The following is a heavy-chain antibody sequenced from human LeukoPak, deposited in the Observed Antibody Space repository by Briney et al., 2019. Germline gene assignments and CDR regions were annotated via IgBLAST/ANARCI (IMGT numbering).Heavy chain of an antibody. V-gene: IGHV3-30*18. D-gene: IGHD3-22*01. Sequence: GRSLRLSCAASGFTFSSYGMHWGPQGPGKGLEWVSVISYDRSNKYYADSVRGRFTIPRDNSKNTLYLQMNSLRAEDTAVYYCAKASYYDSSGYSPGYYWGQGTLVTVSS. CDR2: ISYDRSNK. J-gene: IGHJ4*02. CDR3: AKASYYDSSGYSPGYY. CDR1: GFTFSSYG.